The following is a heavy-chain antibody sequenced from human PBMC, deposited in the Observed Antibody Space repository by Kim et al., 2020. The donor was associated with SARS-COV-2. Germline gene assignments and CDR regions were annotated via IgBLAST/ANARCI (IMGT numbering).Heavy chain of an antibody. Sequence: SQTLSLTCAISGDSVSSNSAAWNWIRQSPSRGLEWLGRTYYRSKWYNDYAVSVKSRITINPDTSKNQFSLQLNSVTPEDTAVYYCAREWGFGELLLDWYFDLWGRGTLVTVSS. CDR3: AREWGFGELLLDWYFDL. CDR2: TYYRSKWYN. J-gene: IGHJ2*01. V-gene: IGHV6-1*01. D-gene: IGHD3-10*01. CDR1: GDSVSSNSAA.